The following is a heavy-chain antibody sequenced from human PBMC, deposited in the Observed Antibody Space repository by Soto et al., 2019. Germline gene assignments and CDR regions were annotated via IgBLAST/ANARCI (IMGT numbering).Heavy chain of an antibody. J-gene: IGHJ4*02. Sequence: PGESLKISCSISGYNFTAYWITWVRQMPGRGLEWMGRIDPTDSYTKYSPSFQGHVTISVDRSTTTAYLQWSSLKASDTAMYYCARHRSSLMGFDYWGQGTQVTVSS. CDR3: ARHRSSLMGFDY. CDR1: GYNFTAYW. CDR2: IDPTDSYT. D-gene: IGHD2-2*01. V-gene: IGHV5-10-1*01.